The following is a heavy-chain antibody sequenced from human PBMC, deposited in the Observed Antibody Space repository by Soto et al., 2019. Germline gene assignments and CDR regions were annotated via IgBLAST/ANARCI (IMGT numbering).Heavy chain of an antibody. CDR2: IKQDGSEK. CDR1: GFTFSSYW. V-gene: IGHV3-7*01. J-gene: IGHJ4*02. D-gene: IGHD6-19*01. Sequence: GGSLRLSCAASGFTFSSYWMSWVRQAPGKGLEWVANIKQDGSEKYYVDSVKGRFTISRDNAKNSLYLQMNSLRAEDTAVYYCAKKTYSSGWPFDFDYWGQGTLVTVSS. CDR3: AKKTYSSGWPFDFDY.